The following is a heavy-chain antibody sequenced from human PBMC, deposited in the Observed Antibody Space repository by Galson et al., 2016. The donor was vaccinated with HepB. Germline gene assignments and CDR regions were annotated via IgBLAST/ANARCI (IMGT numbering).Heavy chain of an antibody. CDR3: ARTNSGWRFGGYYAMGV. Sequence: LSLTCAVYGGSFSGNYWSWIRQPPEKGLEWIGEINHSGSTNYNPSLKSRVTISLDTSENQFSLKLNSVTAADTAVYYCARTNSGWRFGGYYAMGVWGQGTTVTVSS. CDR2: INHSGST. D-gene: IGHD6-19*01. CDR1: GGSFSGNY. V-gene: IGHV4-34*01. J-gene: IGHJ6*02.